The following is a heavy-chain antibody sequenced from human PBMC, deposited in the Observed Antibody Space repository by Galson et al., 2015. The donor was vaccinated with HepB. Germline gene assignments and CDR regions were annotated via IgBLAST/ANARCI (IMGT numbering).Heavy chain of an antibody. V-gene: IGHV6-1*01. CDR1: GDSVSRNSAA. J-gene: IGHJ4*02. CDR3: ARHVWDSSSWYDYYDSSGYYFNDY. Sequence: CAISGDSVSRNSAAWNWIRQSPSRGLEWLGRTYYRSKWYDDYAVSVKSRITINPDTSKNQFSLKLSSVTAADTAVYYCARHVWDSSSWYDYYDSSGYYFNDYWGQGTLVTVSS. CDR2: TYYRSKWYD. D-gene: IGHD3-22*01.